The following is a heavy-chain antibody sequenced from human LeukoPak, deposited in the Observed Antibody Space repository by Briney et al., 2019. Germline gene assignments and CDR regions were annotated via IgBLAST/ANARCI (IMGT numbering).Heavy chain of an antibody. CDR2: IYYSGST. CDR3: ARGGRGSTSSRNWFDP. CDR1: GGSISSSSYY. D-gene: IGHD2-2*01. J-gene: IGHJ5*02. V-gene: IGHV4-39*01. Sequence: PSETLSLTCTVSGGSISSSSYYWGWIRQPPGKGLEWIGSIYYSGSTYYNPSLKSRVTISVDTSKNQFSLKLSSVTAADTAVYYCARGGRGSTSSRNWFDPWGQGTLVTVSS.